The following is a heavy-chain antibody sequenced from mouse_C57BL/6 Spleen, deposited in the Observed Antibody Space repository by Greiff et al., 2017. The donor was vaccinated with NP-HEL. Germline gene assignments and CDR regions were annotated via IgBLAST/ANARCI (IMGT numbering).Heavy chain of an antibody. CDR1: GYSFTSYY. V-gene: IGHV1-66*01. Sequence: VQLQQSGPELVKPGASVKISCKASGYSFTSYYIHWVKQRPGQGLEWIGWIYPGSGNTKYNEKFKGKATLTADTSSSTAYMQLSSLTSEDSAVYYCASSYYSNYVGAMDYWGQGTSVTVSS. CDR3: ASSYYSNYVGAMDY. D-gene: IGHD2-5*01. J-gene: IGHJ4*01. CDR2: IYPGSGNT.